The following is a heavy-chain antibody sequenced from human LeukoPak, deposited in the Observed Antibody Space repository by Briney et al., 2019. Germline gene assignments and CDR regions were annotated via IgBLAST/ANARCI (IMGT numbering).Heavy chain of an antibody. D-gene: IGHD2-2*01. Sequence: SETLSLTCAVYGGSFSGYYWSWIRQPPGKGLEWMGEINHSGSTNYNPSLKSRVTISVDTSKTQFSLKLSSVTAADTAVYYCARGPKVVVPAANLFDYWGQGTLLTVSS. CDR3: ARGPKVVVPAANLFDY. J-gene: IGHJ4*02. CDR2: INHSGST. CDR1: GGSFSGYY. V-gene: IGHV4-34*01.